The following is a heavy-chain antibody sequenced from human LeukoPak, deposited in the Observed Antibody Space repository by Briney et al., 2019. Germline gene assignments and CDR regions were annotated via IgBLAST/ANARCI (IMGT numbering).Heavy chain of an antibody. CDR3: ARQRIEYSSGWYYYYMDV. V-gene: IGHV6-1*01. D-gene: IGHD6-19*01. Sequence: SQTLSLTCAISGDSVSSNSAAWNWTRQSPSRGLESLGRTYYRSKWYNDYAVSVKSRITINPDTSKNQFSLQLNSVTPEDTAVYYCARQRIEYSSGWYYYYMDVWGKGTTVTVSS. CDR2: TYYRSKWYN. J-gene: IGHJ6*03. CDR1: GDSVSSNSAA.